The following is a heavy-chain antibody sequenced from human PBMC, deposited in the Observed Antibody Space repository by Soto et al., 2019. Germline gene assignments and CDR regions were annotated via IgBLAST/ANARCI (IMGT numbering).Heavy chain of an antibody. CDR1: GFTFSSYG. CDR2: ISYDGSNK. D-gene: IGHD4-17*01. J-gene: IGHJ6*03. CDR3: AKDIMTTPYYYMDV. Sequence: GGSLRLSCAASGFTFSSYGMHWVRQAPGKGLEWVAVISYDGSNKYYADSVKGRFTISRDNSKNTLYLQMNSLRAEDTAVYYCAKDIMTTPYYYMDVWGKGTTVTVSS. V-gene: IGHV3-30*18.